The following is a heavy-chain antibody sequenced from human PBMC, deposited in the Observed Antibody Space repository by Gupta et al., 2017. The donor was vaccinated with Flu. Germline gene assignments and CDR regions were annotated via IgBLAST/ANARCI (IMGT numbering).Heavy chain of an antibody. CDR2: IWNDGSEK. Sequence: QVHLVNSGGGVVQLGTSLRLACAASGFSFSTYGMHWVRQAPGKGLEWVAVIWNDGSEKYYADPVKGRFTISRDNSKNTLYLQMDSLRGEDTAVYYCARSNWNFLDYWGQGTLVTVSS. CDR1: GFSFSTYG. V-gene: IGHV3-33*01. J-gene: IGHJ4*02. CDR3: ARSNWNFLDY. D-gene: IGHD1-1*01.